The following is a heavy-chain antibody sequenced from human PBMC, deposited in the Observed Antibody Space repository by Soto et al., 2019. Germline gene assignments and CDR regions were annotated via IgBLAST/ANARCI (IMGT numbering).Heavy chain of an antibody. Sequence: EVQLLESGGGMVEPRGSLKLSCAASGFSFGTYVMNWVRQAPGKGLEWVSGISGSGGRVYSADSVKGRFTISRDNSRNTLYLQMNSLRAEDTAIYYCAMTRLYDTGTNDYHRDALDIWGQGTQLTVSS. V-gene: IGHV3-23*01. CDR2: ISGSGGRV. CDR1: GFSFGTYV. J-gene: IGHJ3*02. D-gene: IGHD3-22*01. CDR3: AMTRLYDTGTNDYHRDALDI.